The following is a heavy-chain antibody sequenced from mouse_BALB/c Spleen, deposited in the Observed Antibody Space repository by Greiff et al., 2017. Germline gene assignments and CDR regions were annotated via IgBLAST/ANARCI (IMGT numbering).Heavy chain of an antibody. CDR1: GFTFSSYT. J-gene: IGHJ3*01. D-gene: IGHD2-2*01. Sequence: DVMLVESGGGLVKPGGSLKLSCAASGFTFSSYTMSWVRQTPEKRLEWVATISSGGSYTYYPDSVKGRFTISRDNAKNTLYLQMSSLKSEDTAMYYCTREGDGYEFAYWGQGTLVTVSA. CDR2: ISSGGSYT. CDR3: TREGDGYEFAY. V-gene: IGHV5-6-4*01.